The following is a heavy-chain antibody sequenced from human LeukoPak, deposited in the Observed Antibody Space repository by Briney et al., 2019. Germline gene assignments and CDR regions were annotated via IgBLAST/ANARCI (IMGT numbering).Heavy chain of an antibody. J-gene: IGHJ5*02. CDR2: IDPSDSYT. CDR1: GYSFATYY. V-gene: IGHV5-10-1*01. Sequence: GESLRISCTAYGYSFATYYISWVGQMPGKGLEWMGRIDPSDSYTYYSPSFQGHVTISADKSITTAYLQWSSLKASDTAMSYCARQYRIASRLECDPWGQGTLVTVSS. D-gene: IGHD6-6*01. CDR3: ARQYRIASRLECDP.